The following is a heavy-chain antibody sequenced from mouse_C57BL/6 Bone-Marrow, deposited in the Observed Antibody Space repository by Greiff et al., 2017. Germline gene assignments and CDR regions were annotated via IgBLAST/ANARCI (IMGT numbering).Heavy chain of an antibody. Sequence: EVKLQQSGPELVKPGASVKIPCKASGYTFTDYNMDWVKQSHGKSLEWIGDINPNNGGTIYNQKFKGKATLTVDKSSSTAYMERRSLTSEDTAVYYCARREGYGYLYAMDYWGQGTSVTVSS. CDR1: GYTFTDYN. CDR3: ARREGYGYLYAMDY. D-gene: IGHD2-2*01. V-gene: IGHV1-18*01. J-gene: IGHJ4*01. CDR2: INPNNGGT.